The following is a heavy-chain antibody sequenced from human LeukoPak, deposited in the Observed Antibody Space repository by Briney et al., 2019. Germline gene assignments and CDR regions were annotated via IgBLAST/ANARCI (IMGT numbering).Heavy chain of an antibody. Sequence: PSETLSLTCAVYGGSFSGYYWSWIRQPPGKGLEWIGEINHSGSTNYNPSLKSRVTISVDTSKNQFSLKLSSVTAADTAVYYCASQNRAYCSGGSCYSGYYYYYYHMDVWGKGTTVTVSS. CDR2: INHSGST. CDR1: GGSFSGYY. V-gene: IGHV4-34*01. CDR3: ASQNRAYCSGGSCYSGYYYYYYHMDV. D-gene: IGHD2-15*01. J-gene: IGHJ6*03.